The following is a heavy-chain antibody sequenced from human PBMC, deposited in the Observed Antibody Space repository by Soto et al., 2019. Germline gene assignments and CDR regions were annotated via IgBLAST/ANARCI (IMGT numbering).Heavy chain of an antibody. Sequence: EVQLVESGGGLVQPGGSLRLSCAASGFTFSDHYMDWVRQAPGKGLEWVGRIRDRGESHIADYAASVKGRFTMSRDESENSLHMQMNSLKTEDTAVYYCARDTWTARDYWGQGTLVTVSS. V-gene: IGHV3-72*01. CDR2: IRDRGESHIA. CDR3: ARDTWTARDY. J-gene: IGHJ4*02. CDR1: GFTFSDHY. D-gene: IGHD5-12*01.